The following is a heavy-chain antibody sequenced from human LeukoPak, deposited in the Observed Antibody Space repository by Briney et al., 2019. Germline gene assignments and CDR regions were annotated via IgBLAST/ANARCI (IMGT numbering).Heavy chain of an antibody. CDR1: GFTFSSHW. V-gene: IGHV3-74*01. D-gene: IGHD2-15*01. J-gene: IGHJ4*02. Sequence: PGGSLRLSCAASGFTFSSHWMHWVRQAPGKGLEWVSHINSDGSSTRYADSMKGRFTISRDNAKNTLYLQVNSLRAEDTAVYYCARDALFCSGSSCYDYWGQGTLVTVSS. CDR2: INSDGSST. CDR3: ARDALFCSGSSCYDY.